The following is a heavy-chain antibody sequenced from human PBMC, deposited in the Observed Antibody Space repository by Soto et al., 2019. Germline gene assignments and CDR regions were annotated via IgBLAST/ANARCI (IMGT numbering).Heavy chain of an antibody. CDR2: IYHSGST. CDR1: GGSISSSNW. CDR3: ATRVRSDYDFWNEYLSEY. J-gene: IGHJ4*02. Sequence: SETLSLTCAVSGGSISSSNWWSWVRQPPGKGLEWIGEIYHSGSTNYNPSLKSRVTISVDKSKNQFSLKLSSVTAADTAVYYCATRVRSDYDFWNEYLSEYWGQGTLV. D-gene: IGHD3-3*01. V-gene: IGHV4-4*02.